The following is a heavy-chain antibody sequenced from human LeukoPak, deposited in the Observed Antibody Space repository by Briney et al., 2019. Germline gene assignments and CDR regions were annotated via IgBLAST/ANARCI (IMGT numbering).Heavy chain of an antibody. CDR2: IYYSGST. Sequence: SETLSLTCTVSGGSISSSSYYWGWIRQPPGKGLEWIGSIYYSGSTYYNPSLKSRVTISVDTSKNQFSLKLSSVTAADTAVYYCASRYNWNYVRAFDIWGQGTKVTVSS. D-gene: IGHD1-7*01. J-gene: IGHJ3*02. CDR3: ASRYNWNYVRAFDI. CDR1: GGSISSSSYY. V-gene: IGHV4-39*01.